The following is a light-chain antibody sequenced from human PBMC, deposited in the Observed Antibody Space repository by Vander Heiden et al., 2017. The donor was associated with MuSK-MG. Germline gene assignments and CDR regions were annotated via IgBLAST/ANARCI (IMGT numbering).Light chain of an antibody. CDR1: QYIKNY. J-gene: IGKJ4*01. V-gene: IGKV4-1*01. Sequence: DIVMTQSPDSLAVSLGERATINCKSGQYIKNYLTWYQQKPGQPPKLLINWASVRESGVPARFTGSGSGTDFTLTISSLQAEDVAVYYCQHYDNHSLTFGGGTKVEIK. CDR2: WAS. CDR3: QHYDNHSLT.